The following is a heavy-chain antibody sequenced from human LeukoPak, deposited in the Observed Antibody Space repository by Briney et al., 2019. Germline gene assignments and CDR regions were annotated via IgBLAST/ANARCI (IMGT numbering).Heavy chain of an antibody. J-gene: IGHJ3*02. CDR2: IYPGDSDT. V-gene: IGHV5-51*01. Sequence: GESLKISCKGSGYSFTSYWIGWVRQMPGKGLEWMGIIYPGDSDTRYSPSCQGQVTISADKSISTAYLQWSSLKASATAKYYCARHQVSPIEDTDAFDIWGQGTMVTVSS. CDR3: ARHQVSPIEDTDAFDI. CDR1: GYSFTSYW. D-gene: IGHD2-15*01.